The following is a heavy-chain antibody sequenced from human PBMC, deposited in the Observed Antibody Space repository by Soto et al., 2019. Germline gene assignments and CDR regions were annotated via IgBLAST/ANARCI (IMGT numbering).Heavy chain of an antibody. CDR3: VRYWRQFSGA. J-gene: IGHJ5*02. D-gene: IGHD2-15*01. V-gene: IGHV3-7*03. Sequence: EVQLVESGGGLVQPGGSLRLSCAASGFIFGSYWMSWARQAPGKGLEWVAVIKQDGSETYYVDSVKGQFTIYRDNAKKSLYLQMNSLRGEDTAVYYCVRYWRQFSGAWGQGILVTVSS. CDR2: IKQDGSET. CDR1: GFIFGSYW.